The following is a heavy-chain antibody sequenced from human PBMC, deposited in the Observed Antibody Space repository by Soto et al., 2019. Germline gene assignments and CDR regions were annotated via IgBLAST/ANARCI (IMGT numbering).Heavy chain of an antibody. D-gene: IGHD2-2*03. V-gene: IGHV3-23*01. Sequence: GGSLRLSCAASGFTFSSYAMSWVRQAPGKGLEWVSAISGSGGSTYYADSVKGRFTISRDNSKNTLYLQINSLRAEDTAVYYCAKDRALDIVVVPAAIFDYWGQGTLVTVSS. J-gene: IGHJ4*02. CDR1: GFTFSSYA. CDR3: AKDRALDIVVVPAAIFDY. CDR2: ISGSGGST.